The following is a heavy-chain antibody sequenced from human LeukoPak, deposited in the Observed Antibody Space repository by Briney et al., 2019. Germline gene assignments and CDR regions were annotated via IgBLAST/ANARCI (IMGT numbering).Heavy chain of an antibody. V-gene: IGHV3-11*04. CDR2: ISSSSSTI. Sequence: LSLTCAVYGGSFSGYYWSWIRQAPGKGLEWVSYISSSSSTIYYADSVKGRFTISRDNAKNSLYLQMNSLRAEDTAVYYCARDLRGAPYYYGMDVWGQGTTVTVSS. CDR1: GGSFSGYY. CDR3: ARDLRGAPYYYGMDV. J-gene: IGHJ6*02. D-gene: IGHD1-26*01.